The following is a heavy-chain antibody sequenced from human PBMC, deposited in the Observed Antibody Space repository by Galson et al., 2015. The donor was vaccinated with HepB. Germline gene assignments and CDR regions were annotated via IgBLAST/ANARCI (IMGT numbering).Heavy chain of an antibody. CDR1: GGSISSGAYY. Sequence: TLSLTCTVSGGSISSGAYYWSWIRQLPGKGLEWIGYFYYNGATYSNPSLESRVTISGDTSKNQFSLRLTSVTAADPALYYCAREVAGDGYQCADYWGQGTLVTVSS. CDR3: AREVAGDGYQCADY. D-gene: IGHD5-24*01. V-gene: IGHV4-31*03. CDR2: FYYNGAT. J-gene: IGHJ4*02.